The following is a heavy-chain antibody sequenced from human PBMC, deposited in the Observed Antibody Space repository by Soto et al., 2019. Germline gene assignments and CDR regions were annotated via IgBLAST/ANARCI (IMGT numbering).Heavy chain of an antibody. Sequence: QVQLVQSGAEVKKPGSSVKVSCKASGGTFSSYTISWVRQAPGQGLEWMGRIIPILGIANYAQNFQGRVTITADKTTSTAYMELSSLRSEDTAVYYCARDTYYYYMDVWGKGTTVTVSS. CDR2: IIPILGIA. CDR3: ARDTYYYYMDV. CDR1: GGTFSSYT. V-gene: IGHV1-69*08. J-gene: IGHJ6*03.